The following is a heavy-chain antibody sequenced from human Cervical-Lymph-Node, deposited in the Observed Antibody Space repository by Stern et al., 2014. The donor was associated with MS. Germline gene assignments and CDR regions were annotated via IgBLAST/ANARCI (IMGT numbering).Heavy chain of an antibody. CDR2: ISSGSSTI. CDR3: ASSGLDYGDDDAFDI. D-gene: IGHD4-17*01. J-gene: IGHJ3*02. Sequence: VQLVESGGGLVQPGGSLRLSCAASGFTFSTYGMNWVRQAPGKGLEWVSYISSGSSTIYHADSVKGRFTISRDNAKNSLFLRMNSLRAEDTAVYYCASSGLDYGDDDAFDIWGQGTMVTVSS. CDR1: GFTFSTYG. V-gene: IGHV3-48*01.